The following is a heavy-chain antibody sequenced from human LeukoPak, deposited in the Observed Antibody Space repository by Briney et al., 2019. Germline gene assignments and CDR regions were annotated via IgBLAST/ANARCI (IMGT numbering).Heavy chain of an antibody. CDR2: ISAYNGNT. D-gene: IGHD5-18*01. V-gene: IGHV1-18*04. J-gene: IGHJ4*02. CDR1: GYTFTGYY. CDR3: ARVPRVDTAMVADY. Sequence: GASVKVSCKASGYTFTGYYMHWVRQAPGQGLEWMGWISAYNGNTNYAQKLQGRVTMTIDTSTSTAYMELRSLRSDDTAVYYCARVPRVDTAMVADYWGQGTLVTVSS.